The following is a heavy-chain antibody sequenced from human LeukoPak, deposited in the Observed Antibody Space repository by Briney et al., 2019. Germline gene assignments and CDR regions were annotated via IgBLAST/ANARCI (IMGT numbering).Heavy chain of an antibody. D-gene: IGHD3-22*01. CDR1: VGSLGSYH. V-gene: IGHV4-59*12. Sequence: SETLSLTCNVSVGSLGSYHWSWIRQSPGKGLEWIGDIYYSGSTNYSPSLKSRVTISVDKSKNHFSLKLSSVTAADTAMYYCARDRVGGYYDDAFDIWGQGTMVTVSS. CDR3: ARDRVGGYYDDAFDI. J-gene: IGHJ3*02. CDR2: IYYSGST.